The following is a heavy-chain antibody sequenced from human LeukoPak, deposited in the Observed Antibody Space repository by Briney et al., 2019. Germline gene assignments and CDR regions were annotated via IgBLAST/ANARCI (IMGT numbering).Heavy chain of an antibody. CDR2: MNPNSGNT. D-gene: IGHD3-10*01. J-gene: IGHJ4*02. CDR3: ARSVMVRGLSGFGY. Sequence: ASVKVSCKASGYTFTSYDINWVRQATGQGLEWMGWMNPNSGNTGYAQKFQGRVTMTRNTSISTAYMELSSLRSEDTAVYYCARSVMVRGLSGFGYWGQGTLVTVSS. V-gene: IGHV1-8*01. CDR1: GYTFTSYD.